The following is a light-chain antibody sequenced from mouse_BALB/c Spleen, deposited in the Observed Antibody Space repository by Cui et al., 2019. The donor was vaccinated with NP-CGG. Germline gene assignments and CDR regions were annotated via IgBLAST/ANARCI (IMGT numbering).Light chain of an antibody. CDR3: QQWSSNPLT. V-gene: IGKV4-79*01. J-gene: IGKJ5*01. CDR2: SIS. CDR1: SSVSSSY. Sequence: QIVLTQSPATMSAPPGERVTMTCSASSSVSSSYLYWYQQKSGSSPKLWIYSISNLASGVPARFSGSGSGTSYSLTINSMKTEDAATYYCQQWSSNPLTFGAGTKLELK.